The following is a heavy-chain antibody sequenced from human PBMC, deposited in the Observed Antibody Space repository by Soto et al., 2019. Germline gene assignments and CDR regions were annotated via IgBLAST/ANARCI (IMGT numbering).Heavy chain of an antibody. CDR1: GFTFSSYD. CDR3: ASSYDSGGYYYFDY. J-gene: IGHJ4*02. D-gene: IGHD3-22*01. V-gene: IGHV3-30*03. Sequence: QAQLVESGGGVVRPGRSLGLSCAASGFTFSSYDMHWVRQAPGKGLEWVAVISCVGGNKYYADSVKGRFTISRDNSKNTLYLQMNSLRAEDTAVYYCASSYDSGGYYYFDYWGQGTLVTVSS. CDR2: ISCVGGNK.